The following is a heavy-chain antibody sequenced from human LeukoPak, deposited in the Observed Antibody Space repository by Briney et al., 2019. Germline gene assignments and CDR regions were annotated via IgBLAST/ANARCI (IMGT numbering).Heavy chain of an antibody. Sequence: SETLSLTCTVSGGSISNYYWSWIRQPLGKGLEWIGSIYYSGSTYYNPSLKSRVTISVDTSKNQFSLELSSVTAADTAVYYCAGYPRYYFDDGADDYWGQGTLVTVSS. D-gene: IGHD3-22*01. J-gene: IGHJ4*02. CDR1: GGSISNYY. V-gene: IGHV4-39*07. CDR3: AGYPRYYFDDGADDY. CDR2: IYYSGST.